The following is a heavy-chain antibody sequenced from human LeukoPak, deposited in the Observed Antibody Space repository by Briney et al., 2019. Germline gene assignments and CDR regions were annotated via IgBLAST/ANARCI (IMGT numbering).Heavy chain of an antibody. CDR1: GYSISSGYY. CDR3: ARLEAEYFSSSWWY. V-gene: IGHV4-38-2*02. CDR2: IYHSGST. J-gene: IGHJ4*02. Sequence: SETLSLTCTVSGYSISSGYYWGWIRQPPGKGLEWIGSIYHSGSTYYNPSLKSRVTISVDTSKNQFSLKLSSVTAADTAVYYCARLEAEYFSSSWWYWGQGTLVTVSS. D-gene: IGHD6-13*01.